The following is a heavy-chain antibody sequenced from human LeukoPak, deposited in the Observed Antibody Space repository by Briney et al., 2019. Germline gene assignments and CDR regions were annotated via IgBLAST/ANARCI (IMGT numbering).Heavy chain of an antibody. CDR1: GFTFSSHG. V-gene: IGHV3-20*04. CDR3: ARNGGYYSSSWYTG. J-gene: IGHJ4*02. D-gene: IGHD6-13*01. Sequence: GGSLRLSCAASGFTFSSHGMHWVRQAPGKGLEWVSGINWNGGSTGYADSVKGRFTISRDNAKNSLYLQMNSLRAEDTALYYCARNGGYYSSSWYTGWGQGTLVTVSS. CDR2: INWNGGST.